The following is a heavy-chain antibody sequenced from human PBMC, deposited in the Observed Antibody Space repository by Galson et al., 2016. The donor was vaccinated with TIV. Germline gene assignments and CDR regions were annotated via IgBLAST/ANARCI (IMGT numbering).Heavy chain of an antibody. V-gene: IGHV1-24*01. CDR2: FDPEVAKT. J-gene: IGHJ4*02. D-gene: IGHD2/OR15-2a*01. Sequence: SVKVSCKVSGNSLNELVIHWVRQAPGKGLEWMGGFDPEVAKTVYAQKLQDRVTMAADTSTNTAYMELGSLRIEDTAVYYCATVAWFPGLSLDNWGQGTLVTVSS. CDR1: GNSLNELV. CDR3: ATVAWFPGLSLDN.